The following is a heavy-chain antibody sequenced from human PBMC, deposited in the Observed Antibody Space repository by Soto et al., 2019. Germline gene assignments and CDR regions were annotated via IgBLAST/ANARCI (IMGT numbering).Heavy chain of an antibody. CDR3: AKDRSRGYYYGRAV. Sequence: GGSLRLSCAASGFTFRAYAMSWVRQAPGKGLEWVSAVGDSGDNTFYADSVRGRFTISRDNSKNTLYPQVNSLRVEDTAVYYCAKDRSRGYYYGRAVWGQGTTVTVSS. D-gene: IGHD6-13*01. CDR1: GFTFRAYA. CDR2: VGDSGDNT. J-gene: IGHJ6*02. V-gene: IGHV3-23*01.